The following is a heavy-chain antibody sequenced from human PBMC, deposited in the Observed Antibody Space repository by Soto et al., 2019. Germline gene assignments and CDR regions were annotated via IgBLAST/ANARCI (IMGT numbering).Heavy chain of an antibody. CDR1: GGSMSSYY. D-gene: IGHD3-3*01. CDR3: ARGQRFSDWFDP. CDR2: VYSSGGT. V-gene: IGHV4-4*07. Sequence: SETLSLTCTVSGGSMSSYYWTWIRQPAGKGLEWIGRVYSSGGTHYNPSLKSRVTISLDTSKNQFSLRLLSVTDTDTAVYYCARGQRFSDWFDPWGQGTLVTVSS. J-gene: IGHJ5*02.